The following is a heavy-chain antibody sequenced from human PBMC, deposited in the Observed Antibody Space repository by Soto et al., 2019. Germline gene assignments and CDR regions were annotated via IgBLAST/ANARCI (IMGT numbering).Heavy chain of an antibody. CDR3: VRRQVSATGIDWFDS. CDR1: GYTFTSYG. Sequence: ASVKVSCKASGYTFTSYGIHWVRQAPGQRLEWMGWINAANGDTKYSPKFQGRVTITRDTSASTAYMELSSLRSEDTAVYYCVRRQVSATGIDWFDSWGQGTLVTVS. CDR2: INAANGDT. J-gene: IGHJ5*01. V-gene: IGHV1-3*01. D-gene: IGHD6-13*01.